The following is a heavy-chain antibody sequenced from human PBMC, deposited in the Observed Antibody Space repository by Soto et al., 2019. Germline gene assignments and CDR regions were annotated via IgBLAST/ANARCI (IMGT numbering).Heavy chain of an antibody. CDR1: GGSISSSSYY. CDR2: IYYSGST. D-gene: IGHD3-22*01. Sequence: PSETLSLTCTVSGGSISSSSYYWGWIRQPPGKGLEWIGRIYYSGSTYYNPSLKSRVTISVDTSKNQFSLKLSSVTAADTAVYYCARAPQYYYDSSGSYFDYWGQGTLVTVSS. V-gene: IGHV4-39*07. J-gene: IGHJ4*02. CDR3: ARAPQYYYDSSGSYFDY.